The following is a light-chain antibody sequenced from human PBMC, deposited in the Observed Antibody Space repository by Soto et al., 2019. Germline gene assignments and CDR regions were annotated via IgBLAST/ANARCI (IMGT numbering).Light chain of an antibody. CDR3: CSYAGSDTMI. J-gene: IGLJ2*01. CDR1: SSDVGSYNL. V-gene: IGLV2-23*01. Sequence: QPVLTQPASVSGSPGQSITISCTGTSSDVGSYNLVSWYQQPPGEAPKLMIYEGSKRPSGVSNRFSGSKSGNTASLTISGLQAEDEADYDCCSYAGSDTMIFGGGTKLTVL. CDR2: EGS.